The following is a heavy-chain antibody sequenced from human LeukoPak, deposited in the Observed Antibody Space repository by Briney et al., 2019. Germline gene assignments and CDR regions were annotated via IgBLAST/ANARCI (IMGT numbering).Heavy chain of an antibody. Sequence: PGGSLRLSCAASGFTFSSYEMNWVRQAPGKGLEWVSTFSGSGGSTYYADSVKGRFSISRDNSKNTLYLQMNSLRAEDTAAYYCAGSGLNRFDYWGQGTLVTVSS. V-gene: IGHV3-23*01. CDR2: FSGSGGST. J-gene: IGHJ4*02. CDR3: AGSGLNRFDY. D-gene: IGHD2-15*01. CDR1: GFTFSSYE.